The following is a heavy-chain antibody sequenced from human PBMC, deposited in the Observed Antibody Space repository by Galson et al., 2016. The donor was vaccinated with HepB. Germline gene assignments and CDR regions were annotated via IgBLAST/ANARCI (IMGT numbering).Heavy chain of an antibody. CDR3: ARAGGQYFYYMDV. D-gene: IGHD6-25*01. J-gene: IGHJ6*03. CDR1: GFSFSNFA. V-gene: IGHV3-23*01. CDR2: IAGSDSTT. Sequence: SLRLSCAASGFSFSNFAMSWVRQIPGKGLEWVSGIAGSDSTTDYADSVKGRFTISRDNSKNTLYLQMDSLRPEDTAVYYCARAGGQYFYYMDVWGKGTTVTVSS.